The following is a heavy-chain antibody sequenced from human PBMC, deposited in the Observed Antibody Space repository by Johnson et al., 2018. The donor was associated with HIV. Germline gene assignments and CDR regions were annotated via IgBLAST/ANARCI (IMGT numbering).Heavy chain of an antibody. CDR1: GFDFKSYA. D-gene: IGHD3-10*01. V-gene: IGHV3-23*04. CDR2: IRYSGDTT. J-gene: IGHJ3*02. CDR3: ARDHVWFGELYAFDI. Sequence: VQLVESGGGVVQPGGSLRISCAASGFDFKSYAMTWVRQAPGKGLEWVSSIRYSGDTTYYADSVKGRFTISRDNSKNTLYLQMNSLRAEDTAVYYCARDHVWFGELYAFDIWGQGTMVTVSS.